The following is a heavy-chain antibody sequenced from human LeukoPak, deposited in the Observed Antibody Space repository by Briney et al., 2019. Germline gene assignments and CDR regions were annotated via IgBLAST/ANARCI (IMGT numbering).Heavy chain of an antibody. Sequence: SGGSLRLSCAASGFTFSDYYMSWIRQAPGKGLEWVSYISSSGSTIYYADSVKGRFTISRDNAKNSLYLQMNSLRAEDAAVYYCARRAVAGKYYFDYWGQGTLVTVSS. V-gene: IGHV3-11*01. J-gene: IGHJ4*02. CDR2: ISSSGSTI. CDR3: ARRAVAGKYYFDY. CDR1: GFTFSDYY. D-gene: IGHD6-19*01.